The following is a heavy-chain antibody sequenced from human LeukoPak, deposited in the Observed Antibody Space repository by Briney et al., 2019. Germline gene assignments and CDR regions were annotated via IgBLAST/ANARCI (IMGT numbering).Heavy chain of an antibody. J-gene: IGHJ4*02. CDR2: IYSGGST. Sequence: GGSLRLSCAASEFSVGSNYMTWVRQAPGKGLEWVSLIYSGGSTYYADSVKGRFTISRDNSKNTLYLQMNSLRAEDTAIYYCAKPSRDFDSSGYSHFDYWGQGTLVTVSS. CDR3: AKPSRDFDSSGYSHFDY. D-gene: IGHD3-22*01. V-gene: IGHV3-66*04. CDR1: EFSVGSNY.